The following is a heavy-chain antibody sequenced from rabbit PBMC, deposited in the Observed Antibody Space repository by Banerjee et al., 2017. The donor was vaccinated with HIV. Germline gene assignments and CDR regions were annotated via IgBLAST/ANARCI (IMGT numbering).Heavy chain of an antibody. D-gene: IGHD1-1*01. Sequence: QSLEESGGDLVKPGASLTLTCTASGIDFSSSYYMCWVRQAPGKGLEWIGCIDTGDGNTYYASWAKGRFTISKTSSTTVTLQVTSLAAADTATYFCARDPYPSSSDYWGRLDLWGPGTLVTVS. CDR3: ARDPYPSSSDYWGRLDL. CDR1: GIDFSSSYY. CDR2: IDTGDGNT. V-gene: IGHV1S40*01. J-gene: IGHJ3*01.